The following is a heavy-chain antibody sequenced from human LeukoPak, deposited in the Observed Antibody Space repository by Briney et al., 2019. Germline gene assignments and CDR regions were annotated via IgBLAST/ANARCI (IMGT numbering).Heavy chain of an antibody. Sequence: SPTLSLTFAFSADSVSIDRVTWNWVRQSPSRGLEWLGRTYYRSKWYNYYADFVSGRITVNANTSKSQFSLQLNYVTPEDTAVYYCARELHGGRLSRFDYWGQGTLVTVSS. J-gene: IGHJ4*02. CDR2: TYYRSKWYN. CDR1: ADSVSIDRVT. V-gene: IGHV6-1*01. D-gene: IGHD2-15*01. CDR3: ARELHGGRLSRFDY.